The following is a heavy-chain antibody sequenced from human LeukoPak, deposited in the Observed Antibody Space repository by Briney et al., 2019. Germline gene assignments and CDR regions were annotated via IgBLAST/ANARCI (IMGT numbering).Heavy chain of an antibody. CDR2: IWYDGSNK. CDR1: GFTFSSYG. CDR3: ARGDYYDSSGYYFADY. Sequence: GSLRLSCAASGFTFSSYGMHWVRQAPGKGLEWVAVIWYDGSNKYYADSVKGRFTISRDNSKNTLYLQMNSLRAEDTAVYYCARGDYYDSSGYYFADYWGQGTLVTVSS. D-gene: IGHD3-22*01. J-gene: IGHJ4*02. V-gene: IGHV3-33*01.